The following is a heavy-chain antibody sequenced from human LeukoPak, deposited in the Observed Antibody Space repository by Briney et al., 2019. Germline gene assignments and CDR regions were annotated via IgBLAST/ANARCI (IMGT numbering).Heavy chain of an antibody. CDR1: GFTVSSYA. CDR2: ISGSGGST. Sequence: PGGSLRLSCAASGFTVSSYAMSWVRQAPGKGLEWVSTISGSGGSTYYADSVKGRFTISRDNSKNMLYLQMNSLRAEDTAVYYCARAREDYYGSGSYYFFNWGQGTLVTVSS. CDR3: ARAREDYYGSGSYYFFN. D-gene: IGHD3-10*01. J-gene: IGHJ4*02. V-gene: IGHV3-23*01.